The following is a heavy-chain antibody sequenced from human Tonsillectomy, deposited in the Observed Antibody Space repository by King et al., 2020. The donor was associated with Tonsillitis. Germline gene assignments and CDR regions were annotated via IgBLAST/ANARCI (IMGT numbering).Heavy chain of an antibody. J-gene: IGHJ3*02. CDR3: LGTPETGAYI. D-gene: IGHD7-27*01. V-gene: IGHV3-15*01. Sequence: VQLVESGGGLVKPGGSLRLSCAASGFTFSNAWMSWVRQAPGKGLEWVGRIKSKTEGGKTDYAAPVKGRFTISRDDSKNTLYLQMNSLKTEDTAVYYCLGTPETGAYIWGQGTMVTVSS. CDR2: IKSKTEGGKT. CDR1: GFTFSNAW.